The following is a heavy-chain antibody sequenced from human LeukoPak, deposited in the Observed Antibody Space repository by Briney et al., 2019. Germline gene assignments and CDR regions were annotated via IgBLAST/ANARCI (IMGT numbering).Heavy chain of an antibody. CDR3: ARGYCSGGSCYNLDY. D-gene: IGHD2-15*01. CDR2: ITPSGSTI. Sequence: GGSLRLSCAASGFTFSGYYMSWVRQAPGKGLEWVSYITPSGSTIYYADSVKGRFTISRDNAKNSLYLQMNSLSAEDTAVYYCARGYCSGGSCYNLDYWGQGTLVTVSS. V-gene: IGHV3-11*04. J-gene: IGHJ4*02. CDR1: GFTFSGYY.